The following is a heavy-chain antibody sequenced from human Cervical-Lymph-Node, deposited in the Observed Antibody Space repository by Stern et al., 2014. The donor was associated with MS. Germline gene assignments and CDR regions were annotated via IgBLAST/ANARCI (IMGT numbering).Heavy chain of an antibody. V-gene: IGHV1-46*03. D-gene: IGHD4-17*01. CDR2: INPSGGST. Sequence: QMQLVQSGAEVKKPGASVKVSCKASGYTFTSYYMHWVRQAPGQGLEWMGIINPSGGSTSYAQKFQGRVTMTRDTSTSTVYMELSSLRSEDTAVYYCARVDHGEYTRLDFDYWGQGTLVTVSP. CDR1: GYTFTSYY. CDR3: ARVDHGEYTRLDFDY. J-gene: IGHJ4*02.